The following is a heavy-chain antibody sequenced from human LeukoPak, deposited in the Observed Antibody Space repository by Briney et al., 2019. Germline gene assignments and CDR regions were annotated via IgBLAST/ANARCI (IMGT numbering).Heavy chain of an antibody. J-gene: IGHJ4*02. D-gene: IGHD2-15*01. CDR1: GGTFSSYA. CDR2: IIPIFGTA. CDR3: AREWCSGGSCYYSY. V-gene: IGHV1-69*13. Sequence: GASVKVSCKASGGTFSSYAISWVRQAPGQGLEWMGGIIPIFGTANYAQKFQGRVTITADESTSTAYMELSSLRSEDTAVYYCAREWCSGGSCYYSYWGQGTLVTVSS.